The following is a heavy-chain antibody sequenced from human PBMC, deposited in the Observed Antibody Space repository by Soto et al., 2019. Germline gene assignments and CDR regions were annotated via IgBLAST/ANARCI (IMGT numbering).Heavy chain of an antibody. CDR2: MNPNSGNT. J-gene: IGHJ4*02. V-gene: IGHV1-8*01. Sequence: GASVKVSCTASGYTFTIYDINWVRQATGQGLEWMGWMNPNSGNTGYAQKFQGRVTMTRNTSISTAYMELSSLRSEDTAVYYCARGLDSSSWYIFDYWGQGTLVTVSS. CDR1: GYTFTIYD. D-gene: IGHD6-13*01. CDR3: ARGLDSSSWYIFDY.